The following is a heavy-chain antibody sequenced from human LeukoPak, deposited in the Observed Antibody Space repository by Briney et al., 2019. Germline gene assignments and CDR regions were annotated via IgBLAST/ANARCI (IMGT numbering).Heavy chain of an antibody. D-gene: IGHD6-13*01. V-gene: IGHV4-38-2*02. CDR3: ARDRNHKYSSSWYWNGGGYYYYYMDV. Sequence: PSETLSLTCTVSGYSISSGYYWGWIRQPPGKGLEWIGRIYTSGSTNYNPSLKSRVTISVDTSKNQFSLKLSSVTAADTAVYYCARDRNHKYSSSWYWNGGGYYYYYMDVWGKGTTVTISS. J-gene: IGHJ6*03. CDR2: IYTSGST. CDR1: GYSISSGYY.